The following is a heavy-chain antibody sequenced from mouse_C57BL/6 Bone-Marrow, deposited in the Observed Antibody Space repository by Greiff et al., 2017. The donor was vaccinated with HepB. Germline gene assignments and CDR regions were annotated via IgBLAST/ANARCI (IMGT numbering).Heavy chain of an antibody. CDR3: ANYGSSYDYYAMDY. J-gene: IGHJ4*01. CDR2: ISSGSSTI. V-gene: IGHV5-17*01. D-gene: IGHD1-1*01. CDR1: GFTFSDYG. Sequence: EVKLVESGGGLVKPGGSLKLSCAASGFTFSDYGMHWVRQAPEKGLEWVAYISSGSSTIYYADTVKGRFTISRDNAKNTLFLQMTSLRSEDTAMYYCANYGSSYDYYAMDYWGQGTSVTVSS.